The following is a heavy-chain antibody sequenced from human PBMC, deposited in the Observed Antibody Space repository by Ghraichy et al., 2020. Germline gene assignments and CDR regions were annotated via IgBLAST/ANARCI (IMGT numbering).Heavy chain of an antibody. CDR1: GGSILSDTYF. CDR3: ARQAPYSPPVYGMDV. CDR2: IFVGGST. D-gene: IGHD5-18*01. J-gene: IGHJ6*02. Sequence: SETLSLTCTVSGGSILSDTYFWGWLRQPPGKGLEWIGCIFVGGSTHYKPSLKSRVTISADTSNNQVSLKVSSMTAADTAVYYCARQAPYSPPVYGMDVWGQWTPVTVSS. V-gene: IGHV4-39*01.